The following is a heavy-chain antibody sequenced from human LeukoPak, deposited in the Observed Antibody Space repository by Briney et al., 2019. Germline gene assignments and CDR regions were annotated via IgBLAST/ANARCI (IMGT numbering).Heavy chain of an antibody. D-gene: IGHD6-19*01. Sequence: SETLSLTCTVSGRSIRSYHWTWIRQPSGKGLEWIGRIYPCGSTNYNPSLKSRVTMSVDTSKNQFSLKLISVTAADTAVYYCARVFGSGWTFNFDYWGQGNLVTVSS. CDR3: ARVFGSGWTFNFDY. V-gene: IGHV4-4*07. CDR2: IYPCGST. CDR1: GRSIRSYH. J-gene: IGHJ4*02.